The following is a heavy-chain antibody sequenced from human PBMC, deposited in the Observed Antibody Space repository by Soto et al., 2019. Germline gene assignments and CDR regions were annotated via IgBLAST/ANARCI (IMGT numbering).Heavy chain of an antibody. CDR3: ASVGAGSYYRELFYYGMDV. CDR2: IYYSGNT. J-gene: IGHJ6*02. D-gene: IGHD3-10*01. Sequence: PSETLSLTCTVSGYSTNRGYYWGWIRQPPGKGLEWIGSIYYSGNTYYSPSLKSRVTISMDTSKNQFSLKLDSVTAADTAVYYCASVGAGSYYRELFYYGMDVWGQGTTVTVSS. V-gene: IGHV4-38-2*02. CDR1: GYSTNRGYY.